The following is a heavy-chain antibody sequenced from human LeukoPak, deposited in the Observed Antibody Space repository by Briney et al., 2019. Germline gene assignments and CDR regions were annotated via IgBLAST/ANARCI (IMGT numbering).Heavy chain of an antibody. CDR2: IIPILGIA. D-gene: IGHD3-22*01. J-gene: IGHJ4*02. Sequence: GASVKVSRKASGYTFTSYGISWVRQAPGQGLEWMGRIIPILGIANYAQKFQGRVTITADKSTSTAYMELSSLRSEDTAVYYCARDDSYYYDSSGYFSPGSYFDYWGQGTLVTVSS. CDR1: GYTFTSYG. CDR3: ARDDSYYYDSSGYFSPGSYFDY. V-gene: IGHV1-69*04.